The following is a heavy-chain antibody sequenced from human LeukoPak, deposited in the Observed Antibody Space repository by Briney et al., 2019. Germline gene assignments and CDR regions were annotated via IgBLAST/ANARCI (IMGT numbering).Heavy chain of an antibody. J-gene: IGHJ4*02. V-gene: IGHV1-69*05. D-gene: IGHD3-22*01. CDR3: ARDTPHIYYDSSGYYFDY. CDR2: IIPIFGTA. Sequence: SVKVSCKASGGTFSSYAISWVRQAPGQGLEWMGRIIPIFGTANYAQKFQGRVTITTDESTSTAYMELSSLRSEVTAVYYCARDTPHIYYDSSGYYFDYWGQGTLVTVSS. CDR1: GGTFSSYA.